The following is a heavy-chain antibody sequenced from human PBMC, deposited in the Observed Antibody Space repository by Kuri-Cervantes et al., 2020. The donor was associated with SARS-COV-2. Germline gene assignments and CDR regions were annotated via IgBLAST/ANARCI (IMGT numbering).Heavy chain of an antibody. CDR2: ISSNGGST. CDR3: ARNPRDYGGFDP. D-gene: IGHD3-16*01. V-gene: IGHV3-64*04. Sequence: GGTLRLSCSASGFTFSSYAMNWVRQAPGKGLEYVSAISSNGGSTYYANSGKGRFTISRDNAKNSLYLQMNSLRAEDTAVYYCARNPRDYGGFDPWGQGTLVNVSS. J-gene: IGHJ5*02. CDR1: GFTFSSYA.